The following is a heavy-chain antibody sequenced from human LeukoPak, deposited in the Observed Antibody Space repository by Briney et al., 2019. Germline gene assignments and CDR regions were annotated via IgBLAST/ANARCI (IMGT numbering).Heavy chain of an antibody. V-gene: IGHV3-7*01. CDR1: GFTFSSYW. CDR2: IKQDGSEK. Sequence: GGSLGLSCAASGFTFSSYWTSWVRQAPGKGLEWVANIKQDGSEKYYVDSVKGRFTISRDNAKNSLYLQMNSLRAEDTAVYYCASEYYDFWSGYYTDNWFDPWGQGTLVTVSS. CDR3: ASEYYDFWSGYYTDNWFDP. D-gene: IGHD3-3*01. J-gene: IGHJ5*02.